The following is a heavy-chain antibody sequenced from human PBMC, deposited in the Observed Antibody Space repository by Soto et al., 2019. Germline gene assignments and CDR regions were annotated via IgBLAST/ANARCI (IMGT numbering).Heavy chain of an antibody. V-gene: IGHV1-46*01. Sequence: ASVKVSCKASGYTFTSYYMHWVRQAPGQGLEWMGIINPSGGSTSYAQKFQGRVTMTRDTSTSTVYMELSSLRSEDTAVYYCARDDSRDGYNLTPDYWGQGTLVTVSS. J-gene: IGHJ4*02. D-gene: IGHD5-12*01. CDR3: ARDDSRDGYNLTPDY. CDR1: GYTFTSYY. CDR2: INPSGGST.